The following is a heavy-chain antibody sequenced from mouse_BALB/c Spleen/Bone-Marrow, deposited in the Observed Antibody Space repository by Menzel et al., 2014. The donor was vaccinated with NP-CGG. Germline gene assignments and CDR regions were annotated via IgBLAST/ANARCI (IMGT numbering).Heavy chain of an antibody. D-gene: IGHD1-1*02. CDR2: IWGDGST. CDR3: ARSFTTVVATPFDY. CDR1: GFSLTGYG. J-gene: IGHJ2*01. Sequence: VQLQESGPGLVAPSQSLSITCTVSGFSLTGYGVNWVRQPPGKGLEWLGMIWGDGSTDYNSVLKSRLSISKDNSKSRVFLKMNSLQTDDTARYYCARSFTTVVATPFDYWGQGTTLTVSS. V-gene: IGHV2-6-7*02.